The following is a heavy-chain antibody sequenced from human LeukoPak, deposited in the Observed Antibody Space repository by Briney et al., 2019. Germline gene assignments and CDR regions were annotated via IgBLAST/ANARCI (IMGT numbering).Heavy chain of an antibody. CDR1: GDSITSYF. Sequence: SETLXLTCTVSGDSITSYFWSWIRQPPGKGLEWIGYVFYIGSTNYNPSLKSRVTLSVDTSKNQFSLNLRSVTAADTAVYYCARGPFRDSSSWYYFDYWGQGTLVTVSS. D-gene: IGHD6-13*01. J-gene: IGHJ4*02. CDR2: VFYIGST. CDR3: ARGPFRDSSSWYYFDY. V-gene: IGHV4-59*01.